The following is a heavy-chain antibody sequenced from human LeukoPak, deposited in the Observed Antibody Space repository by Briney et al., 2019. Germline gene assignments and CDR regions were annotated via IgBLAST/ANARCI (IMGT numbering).Heavy chain of an antibody. CDR1: GFTFSDDY. V-gene: IGHV3-11*01. CDR3: VRWSRSLWFDP. J-gene: IGHJ5*01. CDR2: ISTSGSTI. D-gene: IGHD6-6*01. Sequence: GGSLRLSCAASGFTFSDDYMTWIRQAPGKGLEWVSYISTSGSTISYVDSVKGRFTISRDNAKNSLYLQMNSLRAEDTAVYYCVRWSRSLWFDPRGRGTLVTVSS.